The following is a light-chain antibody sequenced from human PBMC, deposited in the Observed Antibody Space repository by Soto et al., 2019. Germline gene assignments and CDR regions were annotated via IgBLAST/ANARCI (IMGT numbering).Light chain of an antibody. CDR2: GAS. CDR3: QQYNNWPRT. J-gene: IGKJ1*01. CDR1: QSVSSN. Sequence: EIVMTQSQTTLSVSPGERASLSCRASQSVSSNLAWYQQKPGQAPRLLIYGASTRATGIPARFSGSGSGTELTLTISSLQSEDFAVYYRQQYNNWPRTFGQGTKVEIK. V-gene: IGKV3-15*01.